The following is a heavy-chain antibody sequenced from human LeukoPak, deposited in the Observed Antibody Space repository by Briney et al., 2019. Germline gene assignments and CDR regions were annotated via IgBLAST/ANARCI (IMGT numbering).Heavy chain of an antibody. V-gene: IGHV3-64*01. CDR2: ISSNGGST. J-gene: IGHJ6*02. CDR1: GFTFSSYA. D-gene: IGHD6-19*01. Sequence: GGALRLSCAPSGFTFSSYAMHWVRQAPGKGLEYVSAISSNGGSTYYANSVKGRFTISRDNSKNTLYLQMGSLRAEDMAVYYCARFEAVAGTAYGMDVWGQGTTVTVSS. CDR3: ARFEAVAGTAYGMDV.